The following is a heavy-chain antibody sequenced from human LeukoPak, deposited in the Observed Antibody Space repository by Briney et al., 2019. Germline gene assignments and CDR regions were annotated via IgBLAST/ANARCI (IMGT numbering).Heavy chain of an antibody. CDR1: GFTFSSYS. CDR3: ARDRPTYYYGSGSQYGMDV. Sequence: KSGGSLRLSCAASGFTFSSYSMNWVRQAPGKGLEWVSSISSSSSYIYYADSVKGRFTISRDNAKNSLYLQMNSLRAEDTAVYYCARDRPTYYYGSGSQYGMDVWGQGTTVTVSS. D-gene: IGHD3-10*01. CDR2: ISSSSSYI. J-gene: IGHJ6*02. V-gene: IGHV3-21*01.